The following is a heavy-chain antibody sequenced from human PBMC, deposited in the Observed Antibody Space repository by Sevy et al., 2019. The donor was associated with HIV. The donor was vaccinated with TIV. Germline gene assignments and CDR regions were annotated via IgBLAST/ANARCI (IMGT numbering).Heavy chain of an antibody. Sequence: GGSLRLSCTVSGFIFSNFAMHWVRQAPGKGLVWVAVTSYDGSHKYYADSVKGRFTVSRDNSRNILSLEMSSLRRDDTAVYYCARGENDDEFFQYWGQGTLVTVSS. CDR2: TSYDGSHK. CDR1: GFIFSNFA. CDR3: ARGENDDEFFQY. V-gene: IGHV3-30*04. J-gene: IGHJ1*01. D-gene: IGHD1-26*01.